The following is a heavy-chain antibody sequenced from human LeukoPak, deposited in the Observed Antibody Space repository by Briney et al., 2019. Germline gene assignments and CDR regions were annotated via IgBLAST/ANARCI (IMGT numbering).Heavy chain of an antibody. J-gene: IGHJ3*02. CDR1: GGSISSYY. CDR3: ARETAGTEVDAFDI. Sequence: SETLSLTCTVSGGSISSYYWSWIRQPPGKGLEWIGYIYYSGSTNYNPSLKSRVTISVDTSKNQFSLKLSSVTAADTAVYYCARETAGTEVDAFDIWDQGTMVTVSS. V-gene: IGHV4-59*01. CDR2: IYYSGST. D-gene: IGHD6-13*01.